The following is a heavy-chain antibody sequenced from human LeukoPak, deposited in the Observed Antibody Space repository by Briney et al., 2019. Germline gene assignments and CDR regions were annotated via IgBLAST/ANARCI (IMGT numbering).Heavy chain of an antibody. CDR2: INPSGGST. Sequence: ASVRVSCKASGYTFTSYYMHWVRQAPGQGLEWMGIINPSGGSTIYAQIFQGRVTMARDTSTSTVYMELSRLRSEDTAVYYCARANCSSTSCAPDYWGQGMLVTVSS. V-gene: IGHV1-46*01. D-gene: IGHD2-2*01. J-gene: IGHJ4*02. CDR3: ARANCSSTSCAPDY. CDR1: GYTFTSYY.